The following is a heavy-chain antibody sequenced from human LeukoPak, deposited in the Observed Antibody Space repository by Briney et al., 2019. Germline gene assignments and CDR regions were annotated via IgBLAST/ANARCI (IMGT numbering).Heavy chain of an antibody. CDR2: ISSSISTI. J-gene: IGHJ4*02. CDR3: ARVRGSYYLDY. Sequence: GGSLRLSCAASGFTFSSYSMNWVRQTPGKGREWVSYISSSISTIYYADSVKGRFTISRDNAKNSLYLQMNSLRAEDTAVYYCARVRGSYYLDYWGQGTLVTVSS. V-gene: IGHV3-48*01. D-gene: IGHD1-26*01. CDR1: GFTFSSYS.